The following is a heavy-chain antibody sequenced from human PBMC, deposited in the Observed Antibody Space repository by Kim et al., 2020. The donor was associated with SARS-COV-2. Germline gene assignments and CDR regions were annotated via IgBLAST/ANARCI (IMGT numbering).Heavy chain of an antibody. V-gene: IGHV4-31*03. J-gene: IGHJ5*02. CDR1: GGSISSGGYY. CDR3: ARDKRYYDWRWFDP. Sequence: SQTLSLTCTVSGGSISSGGYYWSWIRQHPGKGLEWIGYIYYSGSTYYNPSLKSRVTISVDTSKNQFSLKLSSVTAADTAMYYCARDKRYYDWRWFDPWGQGTLVTVSS. D-gene: IGHD3-22*01. CDR2: IYYSGST.